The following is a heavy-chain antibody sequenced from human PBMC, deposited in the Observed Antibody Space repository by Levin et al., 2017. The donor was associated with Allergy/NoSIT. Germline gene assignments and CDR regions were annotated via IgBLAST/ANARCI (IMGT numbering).Heavy chain of an antibody. CDR3: TTGLDFGNSVRSMDV. V-gene: IGHV3-15*01. D-gene: IGHD3/OR15-3a*01. CDR2: LKSNIDDGTT. CDR1: GISFSKAW. Sequence: GESLKISCAVSGISFSKAWMSWVRRAPGKGPEWVGRLKSNIDDGTTAYAAPVKDRFFISRDDSKTTLYLQMNSLKTEDSAVYYCTTGLDFGNSVRSMDVWGQGTTVTGSS. J-gene: IGHJ6*02.